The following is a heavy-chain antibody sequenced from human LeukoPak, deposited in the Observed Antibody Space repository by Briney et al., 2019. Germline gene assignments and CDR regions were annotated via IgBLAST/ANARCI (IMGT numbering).Heavy chain of an antibody. Sequence: GGSLRLSCAASGFTFSSYGMHWARQAPGKGLEWVAVIWYDGSNKYYADSVKGRFTISRDNSKNTLYLQMNSLRAEDTAVYYCARDTPLLYGDYVAGYMDVWGKGTTVTVSS. CDR2: IWYDGSNK. CDR1: GFTFSSYG. V-gene: IGHV3-33*01. D-gene: IGHD4-17*01. J-gene: IGHJ6*03. CDR3: ARDTPLLYGDYVAGYMDV.